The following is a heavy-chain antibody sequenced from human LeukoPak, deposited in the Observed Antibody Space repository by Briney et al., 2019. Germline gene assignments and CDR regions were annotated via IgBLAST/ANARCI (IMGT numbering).Heavy chain of an antibody. CDR2: FDPEDGET. J-gene: IGHJ1*01. V-gene: IGHV1-24*01. Sequence: ASVKVSCKVSGYTLTELSIHWVRQAPGKGLEWMGGFDPEDGETIYAQRFQGRVTMTEDTSTDTAYMELSSLRSEDAAVYYCATVSYYYDSSGYQRYFQRWGQRTLVSVCS. CDR3: ATVSYYYDSSGYQRYFQR. D-gene: IGHD3-22*01. CDR1: GYTLTELS.